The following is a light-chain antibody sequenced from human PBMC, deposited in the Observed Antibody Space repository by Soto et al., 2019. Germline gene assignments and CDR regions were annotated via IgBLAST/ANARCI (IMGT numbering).Light chain of an antibody. J-gene: IGLJ3*02. CDR3: QSNDSSLSGSV. CDR2: GNN. CDR1: SSNIGAGYD. V-gene: IGLV1-40*01. Sequence: QSVLTQPPSVSGAPGQRVTISCAGSSSNIGAGYDVHWYQQLPGTAPKLLIFGNNNRPSGVPDRFSGSKSGTSASLAITGLQAEDEADYYCQSNDSSLSGSVFGGGTKFTVL.